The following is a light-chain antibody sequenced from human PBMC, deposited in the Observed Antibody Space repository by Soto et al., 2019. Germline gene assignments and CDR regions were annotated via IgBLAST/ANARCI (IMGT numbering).Light chain of an antibody. J-gene: IGLJ1*01. Sequence: QSALTQPASVSGSPGQSITISCTGTSSDVGVYNYVSWYQQHPGKAPKLMIYAVSNRPTGVSNRFSGSKSGNTASLTISGLQAGDEADEYLSSYTSSSTLVSGNGTKLTVL. V-gene: IGLV2-14*01. CDR1: SSDVGVYNY. CDR3: SSYTSSSTLV. CDR2: AVS.